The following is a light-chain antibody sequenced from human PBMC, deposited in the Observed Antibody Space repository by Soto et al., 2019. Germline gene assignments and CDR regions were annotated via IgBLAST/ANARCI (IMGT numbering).Light chain of an antibody. CDR2: WAS. CDR1: QSFLYSSNNNNY. V-gene: IGKV4-1*01. CDR3: QQYYSTPHT. J-gene: IGKJ2*01. Sequence: DIVMTQSPDSLAVSLGERATINCKSSQSFLYSSNNNNYLAWYQQKLGQPPKLPIYWASTRKSGVPDRFSGSGSGTDFTRTISSLQAEDVAVYYCQQYYSTPHTFGQGTKLEIK.